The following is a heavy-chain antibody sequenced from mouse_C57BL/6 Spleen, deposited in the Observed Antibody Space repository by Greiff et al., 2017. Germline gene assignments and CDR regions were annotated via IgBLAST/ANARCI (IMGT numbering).Heavy chain of an antibody. J-gene: IGHJ3*01. Sequence: QVQLQQSGAELVRPGTSVKMSCKASGYTFTNYWIGWAKQRPGHGLEWIGDIYPGGGYPNYNAKFQGTATLTAAKSSSTAYLQFSSLTSEDSAIYYCAIYYDYDRWFAYWGQGTLVTVSA. CDR2: IYPGGGYP. V-gene: IGHV1-63*01. CDR1: GYTFTNYW. CDR3: AIYYDYDRWFAY. D-gene: IGHD2-4*01.